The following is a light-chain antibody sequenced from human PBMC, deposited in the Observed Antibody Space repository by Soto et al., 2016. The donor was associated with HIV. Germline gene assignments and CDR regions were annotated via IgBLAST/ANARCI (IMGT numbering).Light chain of an antibody. V-gene: IGLV3-21*03. Sequence: SYVLTQPPSVSVTPGKTASIACGGNNIGSKSVHWYQQRPGQAPVLVVFDDSDRPSGIPERFSGSKSGNTATLTISRVEAGDEADYFCQVWDGASDHVVFGGGT. J-gene: IGLJ2*01. CDR1: NIGSKS. CDR3: QVWDGASDHVV. CDR2: DDS.